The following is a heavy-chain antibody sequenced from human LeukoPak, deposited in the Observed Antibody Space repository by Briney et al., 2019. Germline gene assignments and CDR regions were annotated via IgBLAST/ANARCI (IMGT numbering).Heavy chain of an antibody. Sequence: GASVKVSCKASGYTFTSYDINWVRQATGQGLEWMGWMNPNSGNTGYAQKFQGRVTITADKSTSTAYMELSSLRSEDTAVYYCAREKGGDYYDSSGYYSYFDYWGQGTLVTVSS. CDR3: AREKGGDYYDSSGYYSYFDY. CDR1: GYTFTSYD. V-gene: IGHV1-8*01. J-gene: IGHJ4*02. CDR2: MNPNSGNT. D-gene: IGHD3-22*01.